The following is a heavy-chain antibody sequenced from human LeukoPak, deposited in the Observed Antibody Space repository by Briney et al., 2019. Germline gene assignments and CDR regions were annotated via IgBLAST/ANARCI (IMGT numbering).Heavy chain of an antibody. Sequence: ASVKVSCKASGYTFTNYGISWVRQAPGQGLEWMGWISVYNGNTNYAQKLQGRVTMTTDTSTSTAYMELRSLRSDDTAVYYCARDSSVVTSSDAFDIWGPGTMVTVSS. D-gene: IGHD2-21*02. V-gene: IGHV1-18*01. J-gene: IGHJ3*02. CDR3: ARDSSVVTSSDAFDI. CDR1: GYTFTNYG. CDR2: ISVYNGNT.